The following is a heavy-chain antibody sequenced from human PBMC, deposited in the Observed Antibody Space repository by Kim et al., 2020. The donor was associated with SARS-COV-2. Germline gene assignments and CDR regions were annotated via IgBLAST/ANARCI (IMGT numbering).Heavy chain of an antibody. CDR2: IYYSGST. V-gene: IGHV4-39*01. CDR3: ASPENSY. J-gene: IGHJ4*02. Sequence: SETLSLTCTVSGGSISSSSYYWGWIRQPPGKGLEWIGSIYYSGSTYYNPSLKSRVTISVDTSKNQFSLKLSSVTAADTAVYYCASPENSYWGQGTLVTVSS. CDR1: GGSISSSSYY.